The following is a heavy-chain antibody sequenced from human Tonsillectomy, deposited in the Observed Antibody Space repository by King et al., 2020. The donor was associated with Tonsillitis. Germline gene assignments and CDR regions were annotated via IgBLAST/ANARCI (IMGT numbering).Heavy chain of an antibody. Sequence: VQLVESGGGVVQPGRSLRLSCAASGFTFSSYAMHWVRQAPGKGLEWVAVISYDGSNKYYADSVKGRFTISRDNSKNTLYLQMNSLRAEDTAVYYCARDQGSLTIRYFDWLSYYGMDVWGQGTTVTVSS. CDR2: ISYDGSNK. CDR1: GFTFSSYA. J-gene: IGHJ6*02. V-gene: IGHV3-30-3*01. CDR3: ARDQGSLTIRYFDWLSYYGMDV. D-gene: IGHD3-9*01.